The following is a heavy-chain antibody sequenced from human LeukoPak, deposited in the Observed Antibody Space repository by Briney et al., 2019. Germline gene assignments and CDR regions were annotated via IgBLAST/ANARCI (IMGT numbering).Heavy chain of an antibody. D-gene: IGHD3-16*01. J-gene: IGHJ1*01. Sequence: GGSLRLSCAASGFTVSSNYMSWVRQAPGTGLEWVSGSSSIGGRTYYADSVKGRFTVTRDNSRNTLYLQMNSLRAEDTGVYYCAKDDAWGRFYHWGQGTLVTVSS. V-gene: IGHV3-23*01. CDR2: SSSIGGRT. CDR1: GFTVSSNY. CDR3: AKDDAWGRFYH.